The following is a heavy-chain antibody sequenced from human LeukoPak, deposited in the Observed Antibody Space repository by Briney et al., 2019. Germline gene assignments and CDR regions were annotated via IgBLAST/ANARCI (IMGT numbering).Heavy chain of an antibody. CDR3: ARAAYSSTWYARYFDL. CDR2: IGTAGEI. CDR1: GFTFSSYD. J-gene: IGHJ2*01. Sequence: GGSLRLSCAASGFTFSSYDIHWVRQATGKGLEWVSGIGTAGEIYYPGSVKGRFTISRENAKNSLYLQMNSLRAGDTAVYYCARAAYSSTWYARYFDLWGRGTLVTVSS. V-gene: IGHV3-13*01. D-gene: IGHD6-13*01.